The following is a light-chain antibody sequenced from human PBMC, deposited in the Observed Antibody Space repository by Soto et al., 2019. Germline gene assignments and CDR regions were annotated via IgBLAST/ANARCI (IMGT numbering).Light chain of an antibody. CDR1: SSNVGSSNG. CDR2: DVS. Sequence: QSALTQPPSVSGSPGQSVAISCTGTSSNVGSSNGVSWYQQPPGTAPKLMIYDVSNRPSGVPDRFSGSKSGNTASLTISGLQAEDEADYYCSSYTTSSTYVFGTGTKVTVL. CDR3: SSYTTSSTYV. V-gene: IGLV2-18*02. J-gene: IGLJ1*01.